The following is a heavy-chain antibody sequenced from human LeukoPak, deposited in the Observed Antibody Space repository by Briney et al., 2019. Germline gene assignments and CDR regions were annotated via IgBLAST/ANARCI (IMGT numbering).Heavy chain of an antibody. J-gene: IGHJ4*02. D-gene: IGHD6-13*01. CDR2: IWYDGSNK. CDR3: AREEDSGTNDY. CDR1: GFTFSSYG. Sequence: GGSLRLSCAASGFTFSSYGMHWVRQAPGKGLEWVAVIWYDGSNKYYAGSVKGRFTISRDNSKNTLYLQMNSLRAEDTAVYYCAREEDSGTNDYWGQGTLVTVSS. V-gene: IGHV3-33*01.